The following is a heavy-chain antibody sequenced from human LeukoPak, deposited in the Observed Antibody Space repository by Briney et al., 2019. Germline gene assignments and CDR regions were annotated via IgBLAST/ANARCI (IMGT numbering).Heavy chain of an antibody. CDR3: ARVRNDRVNSSSPYYYYMDV. D-gene: IGHD6-6*01. V-gene: IGHV4-61*02. J-gene: IGHJ6*03. Sequence: SETLSLTCTVSGGSISSGSYYWSWIRQPAGKGLEWIGRIYTSGSTNYNPSLKSRVTISVDTSKNQFSLKLSSVTAADTAVYYCARVRNDRVNSSSPYYYYMDVWGKGTTVTVSS. CDR2: IYTSGST. CDR1: GGSISSGSYY.